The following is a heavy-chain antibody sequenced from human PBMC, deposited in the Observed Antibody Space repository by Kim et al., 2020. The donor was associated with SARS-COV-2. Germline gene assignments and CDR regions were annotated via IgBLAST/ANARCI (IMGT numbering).Heavy chain of an antibody. D-gene: IGHD6-13*01. CDR2: SRHDGNNK. J-gene: IGHJ6*02. CDR1: GFTFSNYD. V-gene: IGHV3-33*01. CDR3: ARERTTWYSYYYFGMNV. Sequence: GGSLRLSCAASGFTFSNYDMHWVRQAPGKGLEWVAVSRHDGNNKYYSDSVKGRFTISRDNSKNMLYLQMNSLRAEDTAVYYCARERTTWYSYYYFGMNVWGQGTTGTVSS.